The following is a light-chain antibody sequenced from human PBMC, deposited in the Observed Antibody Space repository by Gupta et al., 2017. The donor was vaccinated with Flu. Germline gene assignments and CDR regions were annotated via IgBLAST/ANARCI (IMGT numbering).Light chain of an antibody. CDR2: STN. Sequence: QTVVTQEPSFSVSPGGTVTLTCGLSSGSVSTSYYPNWFQQTPGQAPRTLIYSTNTRSSGVPDRFSGSILGNKAALTITGAQADDESNYCCVLYMGRDISVFGGGTKLTVL. CDR1: SGSVSTSYY. V-gene: IGLV8-61*01. J-gene: IGLJ3*02. CDR3: VLYMGRDISV.